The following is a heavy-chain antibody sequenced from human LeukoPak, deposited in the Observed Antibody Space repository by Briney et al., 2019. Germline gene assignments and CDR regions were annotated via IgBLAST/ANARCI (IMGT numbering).Heavy chain of an antibody. CDR2: ISSDGSNK. D-gene: IGHD3-9*01. CDR1: GFTFSNYG. J-gene: IGHJ4*02. V-gene: IGHV3-30*18. Sequence: GRSLRLSCAASGFTFSNYGMHWVRQAPGKGLEWVAVISSDGSNKYYADSVKGRFTISRDNSKNTLYLQMNSLRAEDTAVYYCAKCPSGVLRYFAPIDYWGQGTLVTVSS. CDR3: AKCPSGVLRYFAPIDY.